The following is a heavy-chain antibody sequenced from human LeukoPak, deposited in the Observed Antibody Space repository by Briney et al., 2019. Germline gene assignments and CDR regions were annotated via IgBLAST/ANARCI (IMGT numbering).Heavy chain of an antibody. Sequence: GGSLRLSCAASGSTFSSYGMHWVRQAPGKGLEWVAVISYDGSNKYYADSVKGRFTISRDNSMNTLYLQMNSLRAEDTAVYYCAKDQAAAGTLYYYYYGMDVWGQGATVTVSS. D-gene: IGHD6-13*01. CDR1: GSTFSSYG. J-gene: IGHJ6*02. V-gene: IGHV3-30*18. CDR3: AKDQAAAGTLYYYYYGMDV. CDR2: ISYDGSNK.